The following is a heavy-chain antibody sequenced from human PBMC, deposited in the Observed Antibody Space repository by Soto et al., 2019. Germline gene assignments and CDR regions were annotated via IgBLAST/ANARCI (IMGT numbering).Heavy chain of an antibody. Sequence: PGGSLRLSCAASGFTFSSYGMHWVRQAPGKGLGWVAVISYDGSNKYYADSVKGRFTISRDNSKNTLYLQMNSLRAEDTAVYYCAKPSGYSYGPPPYYYGMDVWGQGTTVTVSS. CDR1: GFTFSSYG. J-gene: IGHJ6*02. D-gene: IGHD5-18*01. CDR2: ISYDGSNK. CDR3: AKPSGYSYGPPPYYYGMDV. V-gene: IGHV3-30*18.